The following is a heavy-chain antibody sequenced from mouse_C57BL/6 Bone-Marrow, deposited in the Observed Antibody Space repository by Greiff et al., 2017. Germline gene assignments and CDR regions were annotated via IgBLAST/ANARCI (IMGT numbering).Heavy chain of an antibody. CDR1: GFNIKDDY. V-gene: IGHV14-4*01. CDR3: TRGAWFAY. CDR2: IDPANGDT. Sequence: EVQLQQSGAELVRPGASVKLSCTASGFNIKDDYMHWVQQRPEQGLEWIGWIDPANGDTESASKFQGKATITADTSTNTAYLQLSSLTSEDTAVYYCTRGAWFAYWGQGTLVTVSA. J-gene: IGHJ3*01.